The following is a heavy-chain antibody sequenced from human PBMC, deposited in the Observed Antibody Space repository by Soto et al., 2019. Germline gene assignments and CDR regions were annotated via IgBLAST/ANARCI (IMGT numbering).Heavy chain of an antibody. D-gene: IGHD3-22*01. CDR1: GGSVSSGSYY. Sequence: QVQLQESGPGLVKPSETLSLTCIVSGGSVSSGSYYWSWIRQPPGKGLEWIGFIYYTGRTSYNPSLKSRVTIAVDTSKNQFSLKLSSVTAADTSVYFCATMSSSGYPLDYCGRGTLVTVSS. J-gene: IGHJ4*02. CDR2: IYYTGRT. V-gene: IGHV4-61*01. CDR3: ATMSSSGYPLDY.